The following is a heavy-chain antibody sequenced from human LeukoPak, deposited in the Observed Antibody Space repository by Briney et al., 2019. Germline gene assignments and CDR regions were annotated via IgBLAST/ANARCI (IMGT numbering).Heavy chain of an antibody. J-gene: IGHJ4*02. CDR1: GGSISSSSYF. CDR2: MYYSGST. CDR3: AREAVGIAVAGTIDY. Sequence: SETLSLTCTVSGGSISSSSYFWGWIRQPPGKGLEWIGSMYYSGSTSYNPSLKSRVTISVDTSKNQFSLKLSSVTAADTAVYYCAREAVGIAVAGTIDYWGQGTLVTVSS. V-gene: IGHV4-39*01. D-gene: IGHD6-19*01.